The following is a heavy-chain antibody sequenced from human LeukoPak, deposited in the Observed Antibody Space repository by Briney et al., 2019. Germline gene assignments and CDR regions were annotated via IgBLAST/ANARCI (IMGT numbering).Heavy chain of an antibody. CDR1: GFTFSSYS. D-gene: IGHD4-17*01. J-gene: IGHJ4*02. CDR3: ARDLYGDYALDY. V-gene: IGHV3-48*01. CDR2: ISTSSRTI. Sequence: PGWSLRLSCAASGFTFSSYSMNWVRQAPGKGLEWVSYISTSSRTIYYADSVKGRFTISRDNAKNSLYLQMHSLRAEDTAVYYCARDLYGDYALDYWGQGTLVTVSS.